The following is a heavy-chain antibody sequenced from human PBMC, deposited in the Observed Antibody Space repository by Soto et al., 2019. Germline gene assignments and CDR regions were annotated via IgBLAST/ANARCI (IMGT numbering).Heavy chain of an antibody. V-gene: IGHV3-30*18. J-gene: IGHJ4*02. CDR3: AKDLYGGWLRYSFDY. Sequence: LSLTCAASGFTFSSYGMHWVRQAPGKGLEWVAVISYDGSNKYYADSVKGRFTISRDNSKNTLYLQMNSLRAEDTAVYYCAKDLYGGWLRYSFDYWGQGTLVTVSS. CDR2: ISYDGSNK. D-gene: IGHD5-12*01. CDR1: GFTFSSYG.